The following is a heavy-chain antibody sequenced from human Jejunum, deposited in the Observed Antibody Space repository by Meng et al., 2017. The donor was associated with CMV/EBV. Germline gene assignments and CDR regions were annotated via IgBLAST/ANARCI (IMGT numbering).Heavy chain of an antibody. CDR3: ARGPGASTREGFDY. CDR2: FYSSDTY. CDR1: GGSINNYY. Sequence: QVQLQRSGPGLVTPSEPLSLTCTVSGGSINNYYWSWIRQSAGKGLEWIGRFYSSDTYNYHPSLNSRVTMSLDTSKNQFSLNLRSVTAADTAIYYCARGPGASTREGFDYWGLGTLVTVSS. D-gene: IGHD1-26*01. V-gene: IGHV4-4*07. J-gene: IGHJ4*02.